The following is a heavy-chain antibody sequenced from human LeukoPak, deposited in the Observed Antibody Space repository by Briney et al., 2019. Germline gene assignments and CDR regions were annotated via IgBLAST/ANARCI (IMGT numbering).Heavy chain of an antibody. Sequence: ASVKVSCKASGYTSTAYHIHWVLQAPGQGLESMGWINPYICGTNYAQKFQGRVTITRDTSTSTTYMELSGLRSDDTALYSIATSATNSSGWCLDSWGQGTLVTVSS. V-gene: IGHV1-2*02. CDR3: ATSATNSSGWCLDS. CDR2: INPYICGT. D-gene: IGHD6-19*01. CDR1: GYTSTAYH. J-gene: IGHJ4*02.